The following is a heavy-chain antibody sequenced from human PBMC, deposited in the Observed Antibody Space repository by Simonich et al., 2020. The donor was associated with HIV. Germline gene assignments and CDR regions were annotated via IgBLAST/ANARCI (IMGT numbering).Heavy chain of an antibody. CDR1: GFTFEDYA. CDR3: AKDRYSSSSGSFDY. Sequence: EVQLVESGGGLVQPGRSLRLSCAASGFTFEDYAMHWVRQAPGKGLEWVSDISWNSGSIGYADSVKGRFTISRDNAKNSLYLQMNSLRAEDMALYYCAKDRYSSSSGSFDYWGQGTLVTVSS. D-gene: IGHD6-6*01. CDR2: ISWNSGSI. J-gene: IGHJ4*02. V-gene: IGHV3-9*03.